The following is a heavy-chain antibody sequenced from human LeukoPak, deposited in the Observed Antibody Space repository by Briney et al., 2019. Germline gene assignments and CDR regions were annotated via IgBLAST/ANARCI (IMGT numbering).Heavy chain of an antibody. CDR2: ISSSSTTI. J-gene: IGHJ4*02. V-gene: IGHV3-48*01. CDR1: GFTFSSYS. Sequence: PGGSLRLSCTASGFTFSSYSINWVRQAPGKGLEWVSYISSSSTTIKYADSVQGRFTISRDNAKNSLYLQMDSLSVEDTAVYYCAIETGYIDYWGQGTLVTVSS. D-gene: IGHD3-9*01. CDR3: AIETGYIDY.